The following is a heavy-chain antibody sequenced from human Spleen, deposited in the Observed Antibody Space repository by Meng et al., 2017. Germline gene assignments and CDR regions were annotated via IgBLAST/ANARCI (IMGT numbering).Heavy chain of an antibody. V-gene: IGHV1-69*10. J-gene: IGHJ4*02. CDR2: IIPILGIA. CDR1: GGTFSSYA. CDR3: ARPPEDAEWISYFDY. Sequence: QGQLVQSGAEVKTPGSSVKVSCKASGGTFSSYAISWVRQAPGQGLEWMGGIIPILGIANYAQKFQGRVTITADKSTSTAYMELSSLRSEDTAVYYCARPPEDAEWISYFDYWGQGTLVTVSS. D-gene: IGHD3-3*01.